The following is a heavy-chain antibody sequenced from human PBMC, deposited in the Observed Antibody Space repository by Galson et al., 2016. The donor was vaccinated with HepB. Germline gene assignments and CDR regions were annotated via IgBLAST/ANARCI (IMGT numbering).Heavy chain of an antibody. CDR1: GYSFTGYF. CDR2: IKPHSGGT. J-gene: IGHJ6*02. CDR3: AREFNRHTVTTFYYYGMDV. Sequence: SVKVSCKASGYSFTGYFVHWVRQAPGQGLEWMGLIKPHSGGTKYAQKFQGRVTLTRDTSTSTVYMEWTSLRSDDTAVYFCAREFNRHTVTTFYYYGMDVWGQGTTVTVSS. V-gene: IGHV1-2*02. D-gene: IGHD4-17*01.